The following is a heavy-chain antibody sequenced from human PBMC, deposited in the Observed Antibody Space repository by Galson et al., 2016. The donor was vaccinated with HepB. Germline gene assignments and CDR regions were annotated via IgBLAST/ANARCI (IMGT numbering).Heavy chain of an antibody. V-gene: IGHV4-31*03. Sequence: TLSLTCTVSGDSINSAGYYWSWIRQHPGKGLEWMGDIYHSGNSYYNPSLKSRVSISVDTSKKQFSLKVSSVTAADTAVYYCARGSRDYYYYMDVWGNGTTVTVSS. J-gene: IGHJ6*03. CDR2: IYHSGNS. D-gene: IGHD3-10*01. CDR3: ARGSRDYYYYMDV. CDR1: GDSINSAGYY.